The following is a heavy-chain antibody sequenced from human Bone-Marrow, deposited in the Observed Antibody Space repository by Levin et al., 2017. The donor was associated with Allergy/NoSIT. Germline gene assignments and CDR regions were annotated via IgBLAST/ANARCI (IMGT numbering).Heavy chain of an antibody. V-gene: IGHV2-70*11. CDR3: ARSSPGGFSYGHHFDF. CDR2: IDWDDDK. Sequence: SGPTLVKPTQTLTLTCTFSGFSLTTSAMCVSWIRQPPGKALEWLARIDWDDDKYYSTSLKTRLSISKDTSKNQVVLTMTNMDPVDTATYYCARSSPGGFSYGHHFDFWGQGTLVAVSS. CDR1: GFSLTTSAMC. D-gene: IGHD5-18*01. J-gene: IGHJ4*02.